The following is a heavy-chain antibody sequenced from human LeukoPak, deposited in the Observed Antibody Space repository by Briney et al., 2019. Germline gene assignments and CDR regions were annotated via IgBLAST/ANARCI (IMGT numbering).Heavy chain of an antibody. CDR3: ARHRDGYNRPLDY. Sequence: PPETLSLTCGVSGGSISNTNWWTWVRQPPGKGLEWIGSLHYSGSTYHNPSLKSRITISADTSNNQFSLKLSSVAAADTAVYYCARHRDGYNRPLDYWGQGTLVTVSS. CDR2: LHYSGST. V-gene: IGHV4-39*01. J-gene: IGHJ4*02. D-gene: IGHD5-24*01. CDR1: GGSISNTNW.